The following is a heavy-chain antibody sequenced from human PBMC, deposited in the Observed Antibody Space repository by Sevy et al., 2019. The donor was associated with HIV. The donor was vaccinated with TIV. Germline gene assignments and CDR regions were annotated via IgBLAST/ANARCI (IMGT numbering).Heavy chain of an antibody. D-gene: IGHD2-15*01. CDR1: GFTFSSYA. CDR3: ANDILDIVVVVAATLGAFDI. CDR2: ISGSGGST. Sequence: GGSLRLSCAASGFTFSSYAMSWVRQAPGKGLEWVSAISGSGGSTYYADSVKGRFTISRDNSKNTLYLKMNSLRAEDTAVYYCANDILDIVVVVAATLGAFDIWGQGTMVTVSS. V-gene: IGHV3-23*01. J-gene: IGHJ3*02.